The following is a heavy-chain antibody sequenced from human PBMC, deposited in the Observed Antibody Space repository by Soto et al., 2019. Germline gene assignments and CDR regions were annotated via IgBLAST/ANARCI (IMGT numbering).Heavy chain of an antibody. CDR2: INLSGST. V-gene: IGHV4-34*01. Sequence: QVQLQQWGAGLLKPSETLSLTCAVYGGSFSGYYWSWIRQPPGKGLEWIGEINLSGSTNYNPSLKSRVTISVDTSKNQFSLKLSSVTAADTAVYYCARIIVVVPAAMNYYYYYMDVWGKGTTVTVSS. CDR3: ARIIVVVPAAMNYYYYYMDV. D-gene: IGHD2-2*01. CDR1: GGSFSGYY. J-gene: IGHJ6*03.